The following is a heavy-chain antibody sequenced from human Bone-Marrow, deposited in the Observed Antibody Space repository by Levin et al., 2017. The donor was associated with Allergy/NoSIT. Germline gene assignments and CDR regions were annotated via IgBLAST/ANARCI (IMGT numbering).Heavy chain of an antibody. Sequence: GESLKISCAASGFTFSSYAMHWVRQAPGKGLEWVAVISYDGSNKYYADSVKGRFTISRDNSKNTLYLQMNSLRAEDTAVYYCASAAAGIYAFDIWGQGTMVTVSS. CDR2: ISYDGSNK. D-gene: IGHD6-13*01. CDR3: ASAAAGIYAFDI. J-gene: IGHJ3*02. V-gene: IGHV3-30*04. CDR1: GFTFSSYA.